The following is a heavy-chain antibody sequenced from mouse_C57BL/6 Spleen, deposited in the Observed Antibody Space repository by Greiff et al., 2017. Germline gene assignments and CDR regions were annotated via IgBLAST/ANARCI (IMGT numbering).Heavy chain of an antibody. CDR2: IWSGGST. J-gene: IGHJ4*01. D-gene: IGHD1-2*01. Sequence: QVQLKQSGPGLVQPSQCLSITCTVSGFSLTSYGVHWVRQSPGKGLEWLGVIWSGGSTDYNAAVISSLSISKDNAKSQVFLKMISLQADDTAIYYCARNNGNAMDVWGQGTSVTVSS. CDR1: GFSLTSYG. CDR3: ARNNGNAMDV. V-gene: IGHV2-2*01.